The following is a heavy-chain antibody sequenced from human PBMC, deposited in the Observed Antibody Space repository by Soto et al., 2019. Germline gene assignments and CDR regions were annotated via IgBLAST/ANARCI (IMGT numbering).Heavy chain of an antibody. V-gene: IGHV1-58*01. Sequence: ASVKVSCKASGFTFTSSAVQWVRQARGQRLEWIGWIVVGSGNTNYAQKFQERVTITRDMSTSTAYMELSSLRSEDTAVYYCAADLSIADAFDIWGQGTMVTVSS. D-gene: IGHD6-13*01. CDR3: AADLSIADAFDI. CDR1: GFTFTSSA. J-gene: IGHJ3*02. CDR2: IVVGSGNT.